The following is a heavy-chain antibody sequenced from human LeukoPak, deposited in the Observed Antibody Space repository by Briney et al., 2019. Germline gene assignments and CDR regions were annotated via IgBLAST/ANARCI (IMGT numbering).Heavy chain of an antibody. Sequence: PSETLSLTCTVSGGSISSRSYYWGWIRHPPGKGLEWIGSIYYSGSAYYNPSLKTRVTISVDASKNQFSLKLRSVTAADTGVLFCASPYYYLHNSRSQYYIDSWGQGTLVTVSS. CDR3: ASPYYYLHNSRSQYYIDS. V-gene: IGHV4-39*07. CDR1: GGSISSRSYY. CDR2: IYYSGSA. D-gene: IGHD3-22*01. J-gene: IGHJ4*02.